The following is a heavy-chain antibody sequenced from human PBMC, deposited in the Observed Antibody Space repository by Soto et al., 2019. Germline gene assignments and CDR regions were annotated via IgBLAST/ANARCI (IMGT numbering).Heavy chain of an antibody. CDR2: ISDDGSNK. J-gene: IGHJ4*02. CDR1: GFTFTSYA. CDR3: ARDARDGYNLYFDY. V-gene: IGHV3-30*14. Sequence: PGGSLRLSCAASGFTFTSYAMHWVRQAPGKGLEWVAVISDDGSNKYYAESVKGRFTISRDNSKNTLFLQMNSLIAEDRAVYYCARDARDGYNLYFDYWGQGTLVTVSS. D-gene: IGHD5-12*01.